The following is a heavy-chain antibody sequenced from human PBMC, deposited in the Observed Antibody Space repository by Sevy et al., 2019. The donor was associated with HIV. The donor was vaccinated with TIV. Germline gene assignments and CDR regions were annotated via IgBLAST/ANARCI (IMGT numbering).Heavy chain of an antibody. CDR3: ARDWGATF. D-gene: IGHD1-26*01. V-gene: IGHV3-7*01. CDR1: AFTFSSYW. J-gene: IGHJ4*02. Sequence: GGSLRLSCAASAFTFSSYWTSWVRQAPGKGLEWVANIKQDGSEKYYVDSVKGRFTISRDNAKNSLYLQMNSLRAEDTAVYYCARDWGATFWGQGTLVTVSS. CDR2: IKQDGSEK.